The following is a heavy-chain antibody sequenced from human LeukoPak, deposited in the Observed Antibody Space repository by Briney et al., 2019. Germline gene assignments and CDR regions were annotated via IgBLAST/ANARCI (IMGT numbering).Heavy chain of an antibody. CDR3: ARDGGGGWYEY. CDR1: GFTFRSHT. V-gene: IGHV3-30-3*01. J-gene: IGHJ4*02. D-gene: IGHD6-19*01. Sequence: GKSLRLSCAASGFTFRSHTMHWVRQAPGKGLEWVAVISNDGSNKYHADSVKGRLIISRDNAKNTLYLHMNSLRVEDTAVYYCARDGGGGWYEYWGQGTLVTVSS. CDR2: ISNDGSNK.